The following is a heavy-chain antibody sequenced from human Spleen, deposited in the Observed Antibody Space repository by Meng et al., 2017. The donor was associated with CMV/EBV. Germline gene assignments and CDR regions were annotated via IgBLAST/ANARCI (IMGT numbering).Heavy chain of an antibody. CDR1: GYTFAAYF. CDR2: INPNGGGT. CDR3: ARGRDYDFWSGYYSGYYFDY. D-gene: IGHD3-3*01. V-gene: IGHV1-2*02. Sequence: ASVKVSCKASGYTFAAYFTHWVRQAPGQGLEWKGWINPNGGGTNYAQKFQGRVTMTTDTSISTAYMELSGLRADDTAVYYCARGRDYDFWSGYYSGYYFDYWGQGTLVTVSS. J-gene: IGHJ4*02.